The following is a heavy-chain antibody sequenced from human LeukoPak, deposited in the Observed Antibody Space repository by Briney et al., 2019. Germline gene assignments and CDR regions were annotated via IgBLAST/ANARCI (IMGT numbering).Heavy chain of an antibody. J-gene: IGHJ4*02. V-gene: IGHV3-53*01. Sequence: PGGSLRLSCAASGFTVSSNYMSWVRQAPGKGLEWVSVIYSGGSTYYADSVKGRFTISRDNSKNTLYLQMNSLRAEDTAVYYCARDLFSLDTAMEIWGQGTLVTVSS. CDR3: ARDLFSLDTAMEI. CDR2: IYSGGST. CDR1: GFTVSSNY. D-gene: IGHD5-18*01.